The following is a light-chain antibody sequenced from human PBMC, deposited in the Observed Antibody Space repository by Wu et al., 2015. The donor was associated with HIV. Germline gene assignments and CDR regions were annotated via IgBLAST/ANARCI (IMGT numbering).Light chain of an antibody. Sequence: DIQMTQSPSTLSASMGDSVTITCRASQSISSWLAWYQQKPGKAPKLLIYKASSLESGVPSRFSGSGSGTEFTLTISSLQPDDFATYYCQQYNSHWTFGQGTKVEIK. CDR3: QQYNSHWT. J-gene: IGKJ1*01. CDR2: KAS. CDR1: QSISSW. V-gene: IGKV1-5*03.